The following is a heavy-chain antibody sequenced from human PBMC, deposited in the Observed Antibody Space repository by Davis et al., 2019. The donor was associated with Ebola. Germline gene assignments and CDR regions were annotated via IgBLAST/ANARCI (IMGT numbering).Heavy chain of an antibody. D-gene: IGHD1-26*01. CDR1: GFTFSSFG. CDR2: VRYDESNK. Sequence: GESLKISCAASGFTFSSFGFHWVRQAPGKGLEWVAFVRYDESNKYYADSVKGRFTISRDNSKNTLYLQMNSLRAEDTAVYYCARGSYCDYWGQGTLVTVSS. V-gene: IGHV3-30*02. J-gene: IGHJ4*02. CDR3: ARGSYCDY.